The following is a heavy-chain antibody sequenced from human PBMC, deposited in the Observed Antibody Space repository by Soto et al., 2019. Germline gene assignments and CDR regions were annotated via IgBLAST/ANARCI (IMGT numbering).Heavy chain of an antibody. D-gene: IGHD2-2*01. CDR2: IYYSGST. V-gene: IGHV4-59*01. Sequence: SETLSLTCTVSGGSISSYYWSWIRQPPGKGLEWIGYIYYSGSTNYNPSLKSRVTISVDTSKNQFSLKLSSVTAADTAVYYCAYSSYADYYFDYWGQGTLVTVSS. CDR3: AYSSYADYYFDY. J-gene: IGHJ4*02. CDR1: GGSISSYY.